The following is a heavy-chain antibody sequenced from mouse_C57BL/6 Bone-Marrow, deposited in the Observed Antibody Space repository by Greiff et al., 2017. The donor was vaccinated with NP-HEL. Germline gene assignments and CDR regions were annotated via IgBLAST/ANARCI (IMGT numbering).Heavy chain of an antibody. CDR1: GYTFTSYG. D-gene: IGHD1-1*01. CDR3: ASPPIYYYGSSRAY. CDR2: IYPRSGNT. Sequence: QVQLQQSGAELARPGASVKLSCKASGYTFTSYGISWVKQRTGQGLEWIGEIYPRSGNTYYNEKFKGKATLTADKSSSTAYMELRSLTSEDSAVYFCASPPIYYYGSSRAYWGQGTLVTVSA. J-gene: IGHJ3*01. V-gene: IGHV1-81*01.